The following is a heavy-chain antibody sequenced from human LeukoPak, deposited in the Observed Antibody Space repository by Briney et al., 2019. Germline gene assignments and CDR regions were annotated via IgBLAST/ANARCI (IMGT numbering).Heavy chain of an antibody. D-gene: IGHD4-11*01. CDR3: SRDLTAVTSGDY. Sequence: ASVKVSCKASGYTFTGYYIHWVRQAPGQGLEWVAWINPNNGGTAYAQNFQGRVTLTSDKSISTVYMELSGLRSDDTAVYFCSRDLTAVTSGDYWGRGTVVTVSS. V-gene: IGHV1-2*02. CDR2: INPNNGGT. J-gene: IGHJ4*02. CDR1: GYTFTGYY.